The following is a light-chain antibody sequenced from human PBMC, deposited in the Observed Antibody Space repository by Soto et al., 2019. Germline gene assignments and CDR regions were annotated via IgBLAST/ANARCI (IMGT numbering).Light chain of an antibody. CDR3: QQHENLPT. J-gene: IGKJ5*01. CDR1: KNINNY. CDR2: DAS. Sequence: IRMTQSPSSLSASVGDRVTITSQASKNINNYLNWYHQTPGRAPKLLIYDASNLVAGVPSRFRGSGSGTDFTFTISRLQPEDIATYYCQQHENLPTFGQGTRLEIK. V-gene: IGKV1-33*01.